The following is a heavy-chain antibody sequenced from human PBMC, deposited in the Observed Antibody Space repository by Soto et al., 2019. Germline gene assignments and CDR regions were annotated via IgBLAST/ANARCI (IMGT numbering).Heavy chain of an antibody. Sequence: SETLSLTCTVSGSSIRNSYYFWGWIRQPPGKGLEWIGSIFNNGSTHHNPSLKSRVTISVVTSKNQFSLKLSSVTAADTAVYYCASYYYDSSGLNWFDPWGQGTLVTVSS. V-gene: IGHV4-39*07. CDR1: GSSIRNSYYF. CDR2: IFNNGST. J-gene: IGHJ5*02. CDR3: ASYYYDSSGLNWFDP. D-gene: IGHD3-22*01.